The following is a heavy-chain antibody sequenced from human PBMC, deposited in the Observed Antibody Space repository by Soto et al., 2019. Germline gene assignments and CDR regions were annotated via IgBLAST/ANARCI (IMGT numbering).Heavy chain of an antibody. D-gene: IGHD2-15*01. CDR2: ISGSGGST. V-gene: IGHV3-23*01. CDR3: TTEGYCSGGSCETRYYYYYYMDV. J-gene: IGHJ6*03. Sequence: GGSLRLSCAASGFTFSSYAMSWVRQAPGKGLEWVSAISGSGGSTYYADSVKGRFTISRDDSKNTLYLQMNSLKTKETAVYYCTTEGYCSGGSCETRYYYYYYMDVWGKGTTVTVSS. CDR1: GFTFSSYA.